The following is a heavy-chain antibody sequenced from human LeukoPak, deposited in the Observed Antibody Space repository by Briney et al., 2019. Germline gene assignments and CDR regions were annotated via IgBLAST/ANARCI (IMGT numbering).Heavy chain of an antibody. V-gene: IGHV4-34*01. Sequence: PSETLSLTCAVYGGSFSGYYWSWIRQPPGKGPEWIGEINHSGSTNYNPSLKSRVTISVDTSKNQFSLKLSSVTAADTAVYYCASKQIGCSSTSCYSYYYGMDVWGQGTTVTVSS. J-gene: IGHJ6*02. D-gene: IGHD2-2*01. CDR3: ASKQIGCSSTSCYSYYYGMDV. CDR1: GGSFSGYY. CDR2: INHSGST.